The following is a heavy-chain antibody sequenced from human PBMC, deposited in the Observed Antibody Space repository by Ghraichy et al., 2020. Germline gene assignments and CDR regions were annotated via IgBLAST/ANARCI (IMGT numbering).Heavy chain of an antibody. D-gene: IGHD3-3*01. Sequence: GGSLRLSCTVSGFTFSSYWMSWVRQAPGKGLEWVANIKEDGSEKYYVDSVKGRFTTSRHNAKNSLYLQMNSLRAEDTAVYYCARDIREYDFWSGHYTFRYFDLWGRGTLVTVSS. V-gene: IGHV3-7*01. CDR1: GFTFSSYW. CDR3: ARDIREYDFWSGHYTFRYFDL. J-gene: IGHJ2*01. CDR2: IKEDGSEK.